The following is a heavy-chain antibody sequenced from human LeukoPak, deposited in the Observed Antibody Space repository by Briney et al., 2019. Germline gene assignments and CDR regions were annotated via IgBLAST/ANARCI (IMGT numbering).Heavy chain of an antibody. CDR3: ARHNEFFN. J-gene: IGHJ4*02. CDR2: IKSITYET. CDR1: TFSFTDAW. Sequence: PAGSLTLSCAVSTFSFTDAWMNWDRQPDGKWLEWVGRIKSITYETHYSGPVQGRFTISRDDSRTTLYLQMSSLRSDDTAVYYCARHNEFFNWGQGTLVTVPS. V-gene: IGHV3-15*01. D-gene: IGHD3-10*01.